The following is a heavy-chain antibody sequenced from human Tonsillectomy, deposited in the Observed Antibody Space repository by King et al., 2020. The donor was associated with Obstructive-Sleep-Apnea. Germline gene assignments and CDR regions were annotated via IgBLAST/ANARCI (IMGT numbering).Heavy chain of an antibody. V-gene: IGHV3-66*01. CDR2: IDSGGST. D-gene: IGHD3-3*01. CDR1: GLSVSSNY. J-gene: IGHJ6*02. CDR3: ARDRSTYYDFWSGYYTATPYGLDV. Sequence: VQLVESGGGLVQPGGSLRLSCGASGLSVSSNYMSWVRQAPGKGLEWVSIIDSGGSTNYADSVKGRFTISRDNSKNTVYLQMNSLRADDTAVYYCARDRSTYYDFWSGYYTATPYGLDVWGQGTTVTVSS.